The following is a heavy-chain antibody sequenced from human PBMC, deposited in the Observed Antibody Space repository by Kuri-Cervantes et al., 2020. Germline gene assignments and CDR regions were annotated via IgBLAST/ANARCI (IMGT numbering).Heavy chain of an antibody. CDR1: GFTFSDYH. D-gene: IGHD2-2*02. Sequence: GESLKISCTASGFTFSDYHMSWIRQAPGKGLEWVSYISSSGSTIYYADSVRGRSTISRDNAKNSLYLQMNSLRAEDTAVYYCARTHTLRYYYGMDVWGQGTTVTVSS. CDR2: ISSSGSTI. CDR3: ARTHTLRYYYGMDV. J-gene: IGHJ6*02. V-gene: IGHV3-11*04.